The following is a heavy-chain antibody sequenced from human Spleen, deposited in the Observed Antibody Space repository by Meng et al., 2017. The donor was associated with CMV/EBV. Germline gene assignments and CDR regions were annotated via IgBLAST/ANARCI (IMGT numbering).Heavy chain of an antibody. Sequence: GESLKISCAASEFSVSSNYMSWVRQAPGKGLEWLSVLYSGGTTYYADSVKGRFTISRDNSKNTLYLQMNSLRAEDTAVYYCAREKSGDTVMVVAFDYWGQGTLVTVSS. V-gene: IGHV3-66*02. J-gene: IGHJ4*02. D-gene: IGHD5-18*01. CDR2: LYSGGTT. CDR3: AREKSGDTVMVVAFDY. CDR1: EFSVSSNY.